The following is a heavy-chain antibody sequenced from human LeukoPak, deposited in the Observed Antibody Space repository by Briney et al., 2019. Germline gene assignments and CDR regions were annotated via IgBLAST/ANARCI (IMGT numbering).Heavy chain of an antibody. CDR3: ARDYRGPFDY. J-gene: IGHJ4*02. Sequence: GTLSLTFAADGLTVSSYDMSLGRQAPLKGLEWASIYSGGSTYYADSVKGRFTISRDNSKNTLYLQMNSLRAEDTAVYYCARDYRGPFDYWGQGTLVTVSS. CDR1: GLTVSSYD. V-gene: IGHV3-53*01. CDR2: YSGGST. D-gene: IGHD5-12*01.